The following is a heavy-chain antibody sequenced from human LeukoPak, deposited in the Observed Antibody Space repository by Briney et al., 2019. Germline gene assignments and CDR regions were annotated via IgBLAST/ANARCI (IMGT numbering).Heavy chain of an antibody. Sequence: GGSLRLSCAASGFTFSNYAMHWVRQAPGKGLEWVAVISYDGSNKYSADSVKGRFTISRDNSKNMLYLQMNSLGNEDTALYYCARDGYYDSSGYYPRNYWGQGTLVTVSS. CDR1: GFTFSNYA. V-gene: IGHV3-30*04. D-gene: IGHD3-22*01. CDR3: ARDGYYDSSGYYPRNY. J-gene: IGHJ4*02. CDR2: ISYDGSNK.